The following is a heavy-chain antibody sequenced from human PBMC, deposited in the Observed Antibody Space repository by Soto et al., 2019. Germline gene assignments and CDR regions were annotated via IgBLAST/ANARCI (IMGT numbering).Heavy chain of an antibody. CDR3: ARDPQTPPDYYGSGSYPPPYYYYGMDV. V-gene: IGHV4-31*03. D-gene: IGHD3-10*01. Sequence: SETLSLTCPVSGGSISSGCYYWSWIRQHPGKGLEWIGYIYYSGSTYYNPSLKSRVTISVDTSKNQFSLKLSSVTAEDTAVYYCARDPQTPPDYYGSGSYPPPYYYYGMDVWGQGTTVTVSS. CDR1: GGSISSGCYY. CDR2: IYYSGST. J-gene: IGHJ6*02.